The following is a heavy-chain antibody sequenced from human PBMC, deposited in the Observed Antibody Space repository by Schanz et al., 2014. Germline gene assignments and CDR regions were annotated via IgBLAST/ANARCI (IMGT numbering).Heavy chain of an antibody. CDR2: IKRDGSEK. J-gene: IGHJ6*02. Sequence: EVQLVESGGGLVKPGGSLRLSCAASGFNFSDYAMSWVRQAPGKGLEWVANIKRDGSEKNYLDSVKGRFTISRDNSKNSLYLQMNSLRAEDTAVYYCLAPDYGMDVWGQGTTVTVSS. CDR1: GFNFSDYA. V-gene: IGHV3-7*02. CDR3: LAPDYGMDV.